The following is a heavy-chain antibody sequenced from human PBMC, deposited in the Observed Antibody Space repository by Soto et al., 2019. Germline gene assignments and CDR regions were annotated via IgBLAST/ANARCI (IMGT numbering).Heavy chain of an antibody. D-gene: IGHD3-3*01. J-gene: IGHJ4*02. V-gene: IGHV3-21*01. CDR2: ISSSSSYI. CDR3: ARDSVLRFLEWLGVVPFDY. Sequence: GGSLRLSCAASGFTFSSYSMNWVRQAPGKGLEWVSSISSSSSYIYYADSVKGRFTISRDNAKNSLYLQMNSLRAEDTAVYYCARDSVLRFLEWLGVVPFDYWGQGTLVTVSS. CDR1: GFTFSSYS.